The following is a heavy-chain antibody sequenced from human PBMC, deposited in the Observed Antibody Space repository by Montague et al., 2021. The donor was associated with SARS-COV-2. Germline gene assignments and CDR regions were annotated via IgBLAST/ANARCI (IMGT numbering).Heavy chain of an antibody. CDR3: ARGVEMATMGDAFDI. J-gene: IGHJ3*02. D-gene: IGHD5-24*01. Sequence: LSCAASGFTSSSYGMNWVRQAPGKGLEWVSSISSSSSYIYYADSVKGRFTISRDNAKNSLYLQMNSLRAEDTAVYYCARGVEMATMGDAFDIWGQGTMVTVSS. CDR2: ISSSSSYI. CDR1: GFTSSSYG. V-gene: IGHV3-21*01.